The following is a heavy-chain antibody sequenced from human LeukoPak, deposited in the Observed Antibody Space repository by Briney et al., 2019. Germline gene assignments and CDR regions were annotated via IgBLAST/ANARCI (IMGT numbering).Heavy chain of an antibody. D-gene: IGHD3-10*01. J-gene: IGHJ3*02. V-gene: IGHV1-69*05. Sequence: SVKVSCKASGGSFSSYSIHWVRQAPGQGLEWMGGIIPIFGATKYAQNFQGRVTITTAESTSTVYMELSSLRSEDTALYYCARASSEMYDFEIWGQGTMVTVSS. CDR1: GGSFSSYS. CDR2: IIPIFGAT. CDR3: ARASSEMYDFEI.